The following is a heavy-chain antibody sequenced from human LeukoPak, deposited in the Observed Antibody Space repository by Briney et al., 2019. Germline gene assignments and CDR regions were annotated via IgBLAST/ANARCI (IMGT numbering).Heavy chain of an antibody. CDR1: GFTFSSYE. D-gene: IGHD3-22*01. CDR3: ARERYYDTSGYDY. CDR2: ISNGGGTI. V-gene: IGHV3-48*03. Sequence: GGSLRLSCAGSGFTFSSYEMNWVRQAPGKGLEWVSYISNGGGTIYYADSVKGRFTISRDNAKNSLYLQMNSPRAEDTAVYYCARERYYDTSGYDYWGQGTLVTVSS. J-gene: IGHJ4*02.